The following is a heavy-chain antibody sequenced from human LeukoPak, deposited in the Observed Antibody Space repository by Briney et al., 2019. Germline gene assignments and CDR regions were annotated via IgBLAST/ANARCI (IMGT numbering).Heavy chain of an antibody. D-gene: IGHD3-22*01. J-gene: IGHJ4*02. CDR3: ARSYDSSGYAFDY. CDR2: IIPTLGIA. CDR1: GGTFSSYA. V-gene: IGHV1-69*04. Sequence: GASVKVSCKASGGTFSSYAISWVRQAPGQGLEWMGRIIPTLGIANYAQKFQGRVTITADKSTSTAYMELSSLRSEDTAVYYCARSYDSSGYAFDYWGQGTLVTVSS.